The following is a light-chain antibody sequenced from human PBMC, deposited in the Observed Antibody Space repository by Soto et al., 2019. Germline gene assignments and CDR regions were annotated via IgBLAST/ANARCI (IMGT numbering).Light chain of an antibody. J-gene: IGKJ4*01. V-gene: IGKV3-11*01. CDR1: QSVGSS. CDR3: QQRNDWPLT. Sequence: EIVMTQSPATLSLSPGETATLCCRARQSVGSSLAWYQQKPGQAPRLLINDSSTRATGIPARFSGSGSGTDFTLTISSLEPEDFAVYYCQQRNDWPLTFGGGTKVDIK. CDR2: DSS.